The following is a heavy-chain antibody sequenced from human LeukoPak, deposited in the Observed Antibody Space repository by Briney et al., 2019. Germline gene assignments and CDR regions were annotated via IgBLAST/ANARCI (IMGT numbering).Heavy chain of an antibody. CDR3: ARDQWKYGSGSYLDF. J-gene: IGHJ4*02. CDR2: IRHDGSEI. D-gene: IGHD3-10*01. V-gene: IGHV3-7*05. CDR1: GFTFSGFW. Sequence: GGSLGLSCAASGFTFSGFWMSWVRQAPGKGLEWVANIRHDGSEIYYVDSVKGRFTISRDNAKNSLYLQMNSLGAEDTAVYYCARDQWKYGSGSYLDFWGQGTLVTVSS.